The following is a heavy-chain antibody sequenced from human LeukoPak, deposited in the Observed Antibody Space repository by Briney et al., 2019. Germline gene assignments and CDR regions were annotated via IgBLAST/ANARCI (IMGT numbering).Heavy chain of an antibody. CDR2: IYYSGST. J-gene: IGHJ4*02. CDR1: GGSISSSSYY. V-gene: IGHV4-39*01. CDR3: ARRYCSGGTCYSSFDY. D-gene: IGHD2-15*01. Sequence: SETLSLTCTVSGGSISSSSYYWGWIRQPPGKGLEWIGSIYYSGSTYYNPSLKSRVTISVDTSKNQFSLKLSSVTAADTAVYYCARRYCSGGTCYSSFDYWGQGTLVTVSS.